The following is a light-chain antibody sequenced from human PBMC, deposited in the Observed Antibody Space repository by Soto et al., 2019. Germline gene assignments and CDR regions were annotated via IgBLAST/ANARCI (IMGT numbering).Light chain of an antibody. CDR1: QSVSSD. CDR3: QQYNSYSRK. J-gene: IGKJ1*01. V-gene: IGKV3-15*01. CDR2: GAS. Sequence: IVMTQSPATLSVSPGERATLSCRASQSVSSDLAWYHQKPGQAPRLLIYGASTRATGIPARFSGSGSGTEFTLTISSPQPDDFATYYCQQYNSYSRKFGQGTKVDIK.